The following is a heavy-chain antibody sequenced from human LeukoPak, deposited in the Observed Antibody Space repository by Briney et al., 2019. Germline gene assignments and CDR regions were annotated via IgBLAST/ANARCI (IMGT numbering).Heavy chain of an antibody. J-gene: IGHJ4*02. Sequence: GASVKVSCKASRYTFTGYYMHWVRQAPGQGLEWMGWINPNSGGTNYAQKFQGRVTMTRDTSISTAYMELSRLRSDDTAVYYRATEPLNYYGSGKPFDYWGQGTLVTVSS. CDR2: INPNSGGT. CDR3: ATEPLNYYGSGKPFDY. CDR1: RYTFTGYY. D-gene: IGHD3-10*01. V-gene: IGHV1-2*02.